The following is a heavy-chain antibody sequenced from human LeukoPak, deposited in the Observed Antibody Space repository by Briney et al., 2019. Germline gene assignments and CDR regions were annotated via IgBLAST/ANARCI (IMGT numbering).Heavy chain of an antibody. CDR3: ASLLGDKTIFDY. CDR1: GFIFSSRW. J-gene: IGHJ4*02. Sequence: GGSLRLSCAASGFIFSSRWMSWVRQAPGKGLEWVANIMRDGSEEYYVDSAKGRFTISRDNAKNSLYLQMNSLRAEDTAVYYCASLLGDKTIFDYWGQGTLVTVSS. D-gene: IGHD1-26*01. CDR2: IMRDGSEE. V-gene: IGHV3-7*01.